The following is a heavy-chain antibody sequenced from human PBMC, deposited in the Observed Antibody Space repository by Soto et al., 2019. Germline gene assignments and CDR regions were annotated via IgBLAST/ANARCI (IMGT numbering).Heavy chain of an antibody. CDR3: ARDIGSYAYAEGY. Sequence: LSLTCSVSGGSINSYWWRWIRQPAGKGLEWIGRVYSSGTTDYNPSLNSRATMSVETSKNQFSLKLTSVTAADTAVYYCARDIGSYAYAEGYWGQGIQVTVSS. D-gene: IGHD2-2*01. J-gene: IGHJ4*02. CDR2: VYSSGTT. CDR1: GGSINSYW. V-gene: IGHV4-4*07.